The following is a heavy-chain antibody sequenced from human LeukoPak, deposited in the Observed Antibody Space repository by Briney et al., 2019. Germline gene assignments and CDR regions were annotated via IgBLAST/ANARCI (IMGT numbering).Heavy chain of an antibody. CDR3: AKDLSPNAYYYDSSGL. V-gene: IGHV3-23*01. D-gene: IGHD3-22*01. CDR2: ISGSGGST. Sequence: GGSLRLSCAASGFTFSGYAMSWVRQAPGKGLEWVSAISGSGGSTYYADSVKGRFTISRDNSKNTLYLQMNSLRAEDTAVYYCAKDLSPNAYYYDSSGLWGQGTLVTVSS. J-gene: IGHJ4*02. CDR1: GFTFSGYA.